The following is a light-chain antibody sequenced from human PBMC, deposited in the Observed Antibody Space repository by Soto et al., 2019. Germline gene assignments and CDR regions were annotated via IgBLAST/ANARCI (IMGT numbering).Light chain of an antibody. V-gene: IGLV1-44*01. CDR1: HSNIGRNS. CDR3: QSYDSSLALARV. J-gene: IGLJ1*01. Sequence: QSVLTQPPSASGTPGQRVTISCSGSHSNIGRNSVNWYRQLPGTAPKLLIFSNNNRPSGVPDRFSVSKSGTSASLAITRLQPEDEADYYCQSYDSSLALARVFGTGTKLTVL. CDR2: SNN.